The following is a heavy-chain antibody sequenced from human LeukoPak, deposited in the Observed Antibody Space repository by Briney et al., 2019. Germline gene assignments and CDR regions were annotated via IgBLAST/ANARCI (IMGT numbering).Heavy chain of an antibody. CDR2: ITDSGDNT. D-gene: IGHD1-26*01. V-gene: IGHV3-23*01. Sequence: PGGSLRLSCAASGFTFNTYAMNWVRQAPGRGLEWVSGITDSGDNTYYADSVKGRSTISRDNSNNMVYLQMNSLRAEDMATYYCAKAAGGTYYRVFDYWGQGILVTVSS. CDR1: GFTFNTYA. J-gene: IGHJ4*02. CDR3: AKAAGGTYYRVFDY.